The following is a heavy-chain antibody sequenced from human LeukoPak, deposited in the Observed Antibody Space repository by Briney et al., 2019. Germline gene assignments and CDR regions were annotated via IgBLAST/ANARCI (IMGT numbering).Heavy chain of an antibody. CDR2: ISSSSSTI. CDR1: GFTFSSYS. Sequence: SGGSLRFSCAASGFTFSSYSMNWVRQAPGKGLEWVSYISSSSSTIHYADSVKGRFTISRDNAKNSLYLQMNSLRAEDTAVYYCARDIYYDSSGYYGSIYWGQGTLVTVSS. CDR3: ARDIYYDSSGYYGSIY. D-gene: IGHD3-22*01. J-gene: IGHJ4*02. V-gene: IGHV3-48*04.